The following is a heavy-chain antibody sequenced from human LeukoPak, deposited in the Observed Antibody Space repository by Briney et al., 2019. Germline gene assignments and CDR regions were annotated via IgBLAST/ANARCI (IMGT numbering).Heavy chain of an antibody. Sequence: GASVTVSCKASGYTFTGYYMHWVRQAPGQGLEWMGWINPNSGGTNYAQKFQGRVTMTRDTSISTAYMELSRLRSDDTAVYYCARGARWLQPYYFDYWGQGTLVTVSS. CDR3: ARGARWLQPYYFDY. CDR1: GYTFTGYY. V-gene: IGHV1-2*02. J-gene: IGHJ4*02. CDR2: INPNSGGT. D-gene: IGHD5-24*01.